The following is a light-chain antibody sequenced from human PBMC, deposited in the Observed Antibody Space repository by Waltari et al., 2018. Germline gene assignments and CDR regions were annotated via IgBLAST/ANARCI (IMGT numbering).Light chain of an antibody. CDR3: QQYYGVPLT. CDR2: WAS. Sequence: DIVMTQSPDFLAVSLGERATINCKSSQSVLYSANNKDYLAWYQQKPGQPPKLPIYWASTRESGFPDRFSGSGSGTDFTLTISSLQAEDVAVYYCQQYYGVPLTFGGGTKVEIK. V-gene: IGKV4-1*01. J-gene: IGKJ4*01. CDR1: QSVLYSANNKDY.